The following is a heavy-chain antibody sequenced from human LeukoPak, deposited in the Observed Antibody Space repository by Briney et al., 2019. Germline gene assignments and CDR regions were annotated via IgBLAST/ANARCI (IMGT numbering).Heavy chain of an antibody. CDR3: ARVPRYCSGGSCYSTMDV. V-gene: IGHV3-30*02. CDR1: GFTFSTYG. J-gene: IGHJ6*03. Sequence: GGSLRLSCAASGFTFSTYGMHWVRQAPGKGLEGVAFIRYDGTHKYYTDSVKGRFTISRDNSKNTLYLQMNSLRAEDTAVYYCARVPRYCSGGSCYSTMDVWGKGTTVTISS. CDR2: IRYDGTHK. D-gene: IGHD2-15*01.